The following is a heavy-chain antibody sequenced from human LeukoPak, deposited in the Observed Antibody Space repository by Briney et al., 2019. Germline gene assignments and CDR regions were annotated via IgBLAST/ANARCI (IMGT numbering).Heavy chain of an antibody. J-gene: IGHJ4*02. CDR2: IKQDGSEK. CDR3: AKDLSVPDTAMVWDY. Sequence: PGGSLRLSCAASGFTFSSYWMSWVRQAPGKGLEWVANIKQDGSEKYYVDSVKGRFTISRDNAKNSLYLQMNSLRAEDAAVYYCAKDLSVPDTAMVWDYWGQGTLVTVSS. D-gene: IGHD5-18*01. V-gene: IGHV3-7*03. CDR1: GFTFSSYW.